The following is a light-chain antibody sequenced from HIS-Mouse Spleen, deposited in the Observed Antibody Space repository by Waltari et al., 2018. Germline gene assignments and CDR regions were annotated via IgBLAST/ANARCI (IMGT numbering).Light chain of an antibody. V-gene: IGLV2-8*01. CDR1: SSDVGGYNY. CDR3: SSYAGSNNLV. J-gene: IGLJ2*01. Sequence: QSALTQPPSASGSPGQSVTISCTGTSSDVGGYNYVSWYQQHPGKAPKPMIYEVSKRPSGVPVRFAGSKAGNTASLTVSGLQAEDEADYYGSSYAGSNNLVFGGGTKLTVL. CDR2: EVS.